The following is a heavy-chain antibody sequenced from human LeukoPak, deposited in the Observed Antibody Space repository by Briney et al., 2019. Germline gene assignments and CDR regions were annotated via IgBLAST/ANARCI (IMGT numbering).Heavy chain of an antibody. Sequence: TGGSLRLSCAASGFTFSAYGMTWVRQAPGKGLEWVSAISGSAAATFYADSVKGRFTISRDNSRNTLYLQMNSLRAEDTAVYYCANVGDTYGLRNWFDPWGQGTLVTVSS. V-gene: IGHV3-23*01. D-gene: IGHD5-18*01. CDR1: GFTFSAYG. CDR2: ISGSAAAT. J-gene: IGHJ5*02. CDR3: ANVGDTYGLRNWFDP.